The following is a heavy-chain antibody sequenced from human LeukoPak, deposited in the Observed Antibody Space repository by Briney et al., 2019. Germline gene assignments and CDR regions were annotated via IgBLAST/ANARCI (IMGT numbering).Heavy chain of an antibody. D-gene: IGHD2-15*01. Sequence: GGSLRLSCAASGFTFSTYGTHWVRQAPGKGLEWVAGIRPDGSSEYYADSVKGRFIISRDNSKNTLYLQMNSLRAEDTAVYYCARYCSGGTCYVGLIWGQGTLVTVSS. V-gene: IGHV3-33*01. CDR1: GFTFSTYG. CDR2: IRPDGSSE. CDR3: ARYCSGGTCYVGLI. J-gene: IGHJ4*02.